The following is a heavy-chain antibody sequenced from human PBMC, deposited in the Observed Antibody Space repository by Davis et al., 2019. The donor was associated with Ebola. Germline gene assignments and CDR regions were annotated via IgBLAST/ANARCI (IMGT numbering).Heavy chain of an antibody. J-gene: IGHJ4*02. Sequence: PGGSLRLSCTASGFTSGCCAMNWVRQAPGKGLEWVSGIGSDGGTHYAGSVRGRFTISRDNARNSLYLQMDSLRDDDTAVYYCARDIPFSSYDYWGQGTLVTVSS. V-gene: IGHV3-23*01. CDR1: GFTSGCCA. CDR3: ARDIPFSSYDY. CDR2: IGSDGGT. D-gene: IGHD5-12*01.